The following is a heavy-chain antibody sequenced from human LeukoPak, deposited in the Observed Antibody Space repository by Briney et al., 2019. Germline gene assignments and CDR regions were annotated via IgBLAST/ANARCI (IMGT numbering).Heavy chain of an antibody. Sequence: SVKVSCKASGGTFSSYAISWVRQAPGQGLEWMGRIIPILGIANYAQKFQGRVTITADKSTSTAYMELSSLRSEDTAVYYCARDAGYSYGNSYFDYWGQGTLVTASS. V-gene: IGHV1-69*04. CDR1: GGTFSSYA. CDR3: ARDAGYSYGNSYFDY. CDR2: IIPILGIA. J-gene: IGHJ4*02. D-gene: IGHD5-18*01.